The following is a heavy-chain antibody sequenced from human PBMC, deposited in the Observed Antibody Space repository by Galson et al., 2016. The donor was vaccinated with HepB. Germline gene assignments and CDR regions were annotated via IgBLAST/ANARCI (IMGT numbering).Heavy chain of an antibody. CDR1: GYTHNYV. J-gene: IGHJ4*02. Sequence: SVKVSCKASGYTHNYVMHWVRLAPGQRLEWMGWINAGNGDTGYSQRFQGRVTIARDTSANTAYMELSSLKSEDTAVYYCASGNCGGDCYLDYWGQGTLVTVSS. CDR2: INAGNGDT. D-gene: IGHD2-21*02. V-gene: IGHV1-3*01. CDR3: ASGNCGGDCYLDY.